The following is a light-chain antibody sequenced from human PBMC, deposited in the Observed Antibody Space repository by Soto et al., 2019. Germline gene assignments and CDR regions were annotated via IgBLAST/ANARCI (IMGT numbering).Light chain of an antibody. Sequence: EIVLTQSPGTLSLSPGERATLSCRASQSVRSSYLAWYQHKPGQAPRLLIYGASSRAIGIPDRFSGSGSGTDFTLTISRLEPEDFAVYYCQQYGSSPLTFGGGTKVEIK. J-gene: IGKJ4*01. V-gene: IGKV3-20*01. CDR3: QQYGSSPLT. CDR2: GAS. CDR1: QSVRSSY.